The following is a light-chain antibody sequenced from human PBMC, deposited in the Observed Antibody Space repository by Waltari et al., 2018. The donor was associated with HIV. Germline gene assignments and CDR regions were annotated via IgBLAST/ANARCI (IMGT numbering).Light chain of an antibody. CDR3: AVWDDSLSGLWV. V-gene: IGLV1-47*01. CDR2: RNN. CDR1: TSNIGKNY. Sequence: QSVLTQPPSTSGTPGQRVVISCSGSTSNIGKNYVCWYRQFPGTAPKLLIYRNNQRPSGFPDRFSGSKSGTSASLAISGLRSEDEADYFCAVWDDSLSGLWVFGGGTKLTVL. J-gene: IGLJ3*02.